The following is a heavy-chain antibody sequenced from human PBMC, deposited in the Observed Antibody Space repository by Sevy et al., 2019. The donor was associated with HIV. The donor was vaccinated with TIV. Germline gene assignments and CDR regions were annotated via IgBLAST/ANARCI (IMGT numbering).Heavy chain of an antibody. CDR2: FSFGCGRI. CDR1: GFTLAKYS. Sequence: GGSLRLSCAASGFTLAKYSMSWVCQAPGKGLEWVSTFSFGCGRINYANSVKGRFTISRDDSKNTLFLQMNSLRAEDTATYFCAREGCTQPHDYWGQGSLVTVSS. CDR3: AREGCTQPHDY. J-gene: IGHJ4*02. V-gene: IGHV3-23*01. D-gene: IGHD2-8*01.